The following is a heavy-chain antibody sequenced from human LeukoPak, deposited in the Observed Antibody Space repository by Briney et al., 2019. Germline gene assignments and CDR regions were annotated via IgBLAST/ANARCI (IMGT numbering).Heavy chain of an antibody. V-gene: IGHV1-69*05. CDR1: GGTFSSYA. J-gene: IGHJ5*02. Sequence: SVKVSCKASGGTFSSYAISWVLQAPGQGLEWMGRIIPIFGTANYAQKFQGRVTITTDESTSTAYMELSSLRSEDTAVYYCARASYYYDSSGYLNWFDPWGQGTLVTVSS. D-gene: IGHD3-22*01. CDR2: IIPIFGTA. CDR3: ARASYYYDSSGYLNWFDP.